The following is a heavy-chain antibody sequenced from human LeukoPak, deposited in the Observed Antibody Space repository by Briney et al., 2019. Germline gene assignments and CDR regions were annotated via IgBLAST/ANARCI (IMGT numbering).Heavy chain of an antibody. Sequence: GGSLRPSCAASGFTFSSYWMSWVRQAPGKGLEWVANIKQDGSQKYYVDSVKGRFTISRDNAKNSLYLQMNSLRAEDTAVFYCARVRYGDWDFDYWGQGTLVTVSS. CDR3: ARVRYGDWDFDY. D-gene: IGHD4-17*01. CDR2: IKQDGSQK. CDR1: GFTFSSYW. V-gene: IGHV3-7*01. J-gene: IGHJ4*02.